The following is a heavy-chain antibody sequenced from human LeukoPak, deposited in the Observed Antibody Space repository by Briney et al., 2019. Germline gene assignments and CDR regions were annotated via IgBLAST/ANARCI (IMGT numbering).Heavy chain of an antibody. D-gene: IGHD3-22*01. CDR1: GYTFISYY. CDR2: INPSGGST. J-gene: IGHJ3*02. CDR3: ARGYTYYYDSSDPGDAFDI. Sequence: ASVKVSCKASGYTFISYYIHWVRQAPGQGLEWMGIINPSGGSTIYAQKFQGRVTMTRDTSTSTVYMELSSLRSEDTAVYYCARGYTYYYDSSDPGDAFDIWGQGTMVTVSS. V-gene: IGHV1-46*01.